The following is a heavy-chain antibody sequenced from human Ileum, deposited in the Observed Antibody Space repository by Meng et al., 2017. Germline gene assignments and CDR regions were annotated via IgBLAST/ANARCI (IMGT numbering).Heavy chain of an antibody. CDR1: GVSISDDNW. J-gene: IGHJ6*02. Sequence: GSLRLSCAVSGVSISDDNWWSWVRQPPGKGLEWIGEIYQSGSTHYNPSLKSRVTMSVDKSENQFSLRLTSVTAADTAVYYCARIPFHYYTMDVWGQGTMVTVSS. CDR3: ARIPFHYYTMDV. V-gene: IGHV4-4*02. CDR2: IYQSGST.